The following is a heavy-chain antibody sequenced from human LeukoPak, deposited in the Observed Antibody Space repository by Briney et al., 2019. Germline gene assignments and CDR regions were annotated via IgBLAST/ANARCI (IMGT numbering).Heavy chain of an antibody. J-gene: IGHJ6*03. D-gene: IGHD3-10*01. CDR3: ARSYRSGYMDG. CDR2: IYHSGST. Sequence: SETLSLTCAVSGGSISSSNWWSWVRQPPGKGLEWIGEIYHSGSTNYNPSLKSRVTISVDTSKNQFSLKLSSVTAADTAVYYCARSYRSGYMDGWGKGTTVTISS. CDR1: GGSISSSNW. V-gene: IGHV4-4*02.